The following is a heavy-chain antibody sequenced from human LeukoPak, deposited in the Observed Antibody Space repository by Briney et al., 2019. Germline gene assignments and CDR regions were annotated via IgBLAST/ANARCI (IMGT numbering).Heavy chain of an antibody. V-gene: IGHV1-2*02. D-gene: IGHD3-10*01. J-gene: IGHJ5*02. CDR1: GYTFTGYY. CDR2: INPTSGGT. Sequence: ASVKVSCKASGYTFTGYYLHWVRQAPGQGLEWMGRINPTSGGTNYAQKFQGRVTMTRDTSISTAYMELSWLRSDDTAVYYCARERPRGVGGFDPWGQGTLVTVSS. CDR3: ARERPRGVGGFDP.